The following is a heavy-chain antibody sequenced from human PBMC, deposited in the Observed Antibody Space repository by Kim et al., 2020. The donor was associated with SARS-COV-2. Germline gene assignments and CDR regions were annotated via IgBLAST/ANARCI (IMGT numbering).Heavy chain of an antibody. Sequence: ADSVKGRFTISRDNSKNTLYLQMNSLRAEDTAVYYCAKDIDYYGSGPHSWGQGTLVTVSS. D-gene: IGHD3-10*01. V-gene: IGHV3-23*01. CDR3: AKDIDYYGSGPHS. J-gene: IGHJ4*02.